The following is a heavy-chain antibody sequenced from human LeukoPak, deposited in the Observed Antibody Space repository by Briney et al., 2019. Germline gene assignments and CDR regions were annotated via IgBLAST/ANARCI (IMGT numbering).Heavy chain of an antibody. V-gene: IGHV4-59*11. CDR3: ARWDIINHAWGFEF. J-gene: IGHJ4*02. CDR1: GGSISGHY. CDR2: IHYSENT. Sequence: SETLSLTCTVPGGSISGHYWSWSRQSPAKGLEWIGYIHYSENTAYNPSLKSRVTMSVDTSSNHFSLRLSSVTAADTALYCCARWDIINHAWGFEFWGQGALVTVSS. D-gene: IGHD7-27*01.